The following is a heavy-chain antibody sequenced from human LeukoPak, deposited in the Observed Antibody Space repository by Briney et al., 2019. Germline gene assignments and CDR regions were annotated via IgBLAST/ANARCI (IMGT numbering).Heavy chain of an antibody. D-gene: IGHD3-10*01. V-gene: IGHV4-4*09. J-gene: IGHJ5*02. CDR3: ARGFGAGNYYYGWFDP. Sequence: SETLSLTCAVYGGSIGSYYWSWIRQPPGKGLEWIGFIHDSGSTYYNPSLKSRVSISRDMSKNQLSLMLSSVTAADTAVYYCARGFGAGNYYYGWFDPWGQGTLVSVSS. CDR2: IHDSGST. CDR1: GGSIGSYY.